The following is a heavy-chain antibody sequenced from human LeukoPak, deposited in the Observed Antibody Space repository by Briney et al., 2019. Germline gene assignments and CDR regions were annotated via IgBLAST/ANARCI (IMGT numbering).Heavy chain of an antibody. V-gene: IGHV4-39*07. CDR2: IYYRGST. D-gene: IGHD3-22*01. Sequence: SETLSLTCTVSGGSISSGSYYWGWIRQPPGKGLEWIGSIYYRGSTDYNPSLKSRVTIFLDKSKNQFSLKLSSVTAADTAVYYCARARLVTSGGIVVEGNFDYWGQGTLVTVSS. J-gene: IGHJ4*02. CDR3: ARARLVTSGGIVVEGNFDY. CDR1: GGSISSGSYY.